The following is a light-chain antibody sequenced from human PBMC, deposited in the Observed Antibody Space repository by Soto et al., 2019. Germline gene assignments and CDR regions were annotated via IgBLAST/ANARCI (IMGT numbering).Light chain of an antibody. J-gene: IGLJ1*01. CDR3: SSYADSNNYV. Sequence: QSVLTQPPSASGSPGQSVTISCTGTSSDVGGYNFVSWYQHHPGKAPKLMIYEVTKRPSGVPDRFSGSKSGNTASLTVSGLQAEDEADYYCSSYADSNNYVFGTGTKVT. V-gene: IGLV2-8*01. CDR1: SSDVGGYNF. CDR2: EVT.